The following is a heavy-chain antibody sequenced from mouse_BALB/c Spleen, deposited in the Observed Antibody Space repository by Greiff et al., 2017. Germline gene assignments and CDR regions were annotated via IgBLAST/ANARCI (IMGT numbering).Heavy chain of an antibody. CDR2: IWAGGST. J-gene: IGHJ4*01. V-gene: IGHV2-9*02. CDR1: GFSLTSYG. CDR3: ARDYGNYEGNYAMDY. D-gene: IGHD2-1*01. Sequence: VKLMESGPGLVAPSQSLSITCTVSGFSLTSYGVHWVRQPPGKGLEWLGVIWAGGSTNYNSALMSRLSISKDNSKSQVFLKMNSLQTDDTAMYYCARDYGNYEGNYAMDYWGQGTSVTVSS.